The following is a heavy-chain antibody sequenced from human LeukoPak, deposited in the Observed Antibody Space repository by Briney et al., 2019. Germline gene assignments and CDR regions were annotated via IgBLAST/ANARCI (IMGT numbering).Heavy chain of an antibody. J-gene: IGHJ6*02. Sequence: SETLSLTCTVSGGSISSYYWSWIRQPPGKGLEWIGDIYYSGSTNYNPSLKSRVTISVDTSKNQFSLKLSSVTAADTAVYYCTRLYGSGSYYHYYYYYGMDVWGQGTTVTVSS. V-gene: IGHV4-59*08. CDR2: IYYSGST. CDR1: GGSISSYY. D-gene: IGHD3-10*01. CDR3: TRLYGSGSYYHYYYYYGMDV.